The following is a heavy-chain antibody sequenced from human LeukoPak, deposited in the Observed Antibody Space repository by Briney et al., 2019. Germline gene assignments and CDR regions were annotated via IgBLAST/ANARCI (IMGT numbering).Heavy chain of an antibody. CDR3: ARPAGYCSSTSCLDNWFDP. V-gene: IGHV4-34*01. D-gene: IGHD2-2*01. Sequence: PSETLSLTCAVYGGSFSGYYWSWIRQPPGKGLEWIGEINHSGSTNYNPSLKSRVTISVDASKNQFSLKLSSVTAADTAVYYCARPAGYCSSTSCLDNWFDPWGQGTLVTVSS. CDR1: GGSFSGYY. CDR2: INHSGST. J-gene: IGHJ5*02.